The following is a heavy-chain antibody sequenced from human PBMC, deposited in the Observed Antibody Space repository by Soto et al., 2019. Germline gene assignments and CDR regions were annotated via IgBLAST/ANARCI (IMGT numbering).Heavy chain of an antibody. Sequence: SETLSLTCTVSGGSISSYYWSWIRQPPGKGLEWIGYIYYSGSTNYNPSLKSRVTISVDTSKNQFSLKLSSVTAADTAVYYCARDRLANWFDPWGQGTLVTVDS. CDR2: IYYSGST. D-gene: IGHD3-9*01. CDR1: GGSISSYY. V-gene: IGHV4-59*01. CDR3: ARDRLANWFDP. J-gene: IGHJ5*02.